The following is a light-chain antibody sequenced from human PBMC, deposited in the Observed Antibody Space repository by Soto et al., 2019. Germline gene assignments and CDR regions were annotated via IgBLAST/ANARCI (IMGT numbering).Light chain of an antibody. CDR1: TGAVTSGYY. J-gene: IGLJ2*01. V-gene: IGLV7-43*01. Sequence: QTVVTQEPSLTVSPGGTVTLTCASRTGAVTSGYYPNWFQQKPGQAPRALSYSTSNKHSWTPSRFSGSLLGGKAALTLSGVHPEDEADYYCLIYDGGARVFGGGTQLTVL. CDR2: STS. CDR3: LIYDGGARV.